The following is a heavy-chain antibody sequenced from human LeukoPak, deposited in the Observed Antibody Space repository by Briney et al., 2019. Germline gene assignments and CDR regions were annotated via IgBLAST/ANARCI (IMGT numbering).Heavy chain of an antibody. J-gene: IGHJ3*01. Sequence: GGSLRLSCVASGFTFNDHGMHWVRQAPGKGLEWLAFIRYDGTDESYGASVRGRLTISRDDSLNTLYLQMDSLGHDDTAVYYCARNRAFGTFDAFDVWGQGTMVTVSS. D-gene: IGHD3-10*01. V-gene: IGHV3-30*02. CDR3: ARNRAFGTFDAFDV. CDR2: IRYDGTDE. CDR1: GFTFNDHG.